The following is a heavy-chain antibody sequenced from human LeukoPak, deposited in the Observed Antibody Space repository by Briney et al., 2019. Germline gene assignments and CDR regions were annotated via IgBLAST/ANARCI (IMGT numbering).Heavy chain of an antibody. D-gene: IGHD1-26*01. CDR1: GGSISSSSYY. CDR3: ARLGPWDECYFDY. Sequence: PSETLSLTCTVSGGSISSSSYYWGWIRQPPGKGLEWIGSIYYSGSTYYNPSLKSRVTISVDTSKNQFSLKLSSATAADTAVYYCARLGPWDECYFDYWGQGTLVTVSS. V-gene: IGHV4-39*01. J-gene: IGHJ4*02. CDR2: IYYSGST.